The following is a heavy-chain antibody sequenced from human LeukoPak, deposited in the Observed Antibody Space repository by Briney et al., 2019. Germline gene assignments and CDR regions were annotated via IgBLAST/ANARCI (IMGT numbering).Heavy chain of an antibody. J-gene: IGHJ4*02. Sequence: PGGSLRLSCAASGFTFSNYDMNWVRQAPGKGLEWVSVMYCGGNTYYADSVKGRFTISRDNSKNTLYLQMNSLRADDTAVYYCASAEGTGIDYWGQGTLVTVSS. CDR2: MYCGGNT. V-gene: IGHV3-66*01. CDR3: ASAEGTGIDY. CDR1: GFTFSNYD.